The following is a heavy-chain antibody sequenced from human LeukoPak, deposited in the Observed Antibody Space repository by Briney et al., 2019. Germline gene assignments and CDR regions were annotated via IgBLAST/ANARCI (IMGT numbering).Heavy chain of an antibody. CDR1: GGSISSYY. D-gene: IGHD3-10*01. CDR2: IYYSGST. J-gene: IGHJ3*02. V-gene: IGHV4-59*01. Sequence: SETLSLTCTVSGGSISSYYWSWIRQPPGKGLEWIGYIYYSGSTNYNPSLKSRVTISVDTSKNQFSLKLSSVTAADTAVYYCARTPYGSGRRNAFDIWGQGTMVTVST. CDR3: ARTPYGSGRRNAFDI.